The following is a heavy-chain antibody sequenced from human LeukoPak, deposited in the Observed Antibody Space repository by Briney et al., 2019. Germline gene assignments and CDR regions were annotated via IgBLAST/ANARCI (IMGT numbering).Heavy chain of an antibody. J-gene: IGHJ4*02. V-gene: IGHV1-24*01. CDR2: FNGEDGET. D-gene: IGHD3-22*01. CDR3: ATDFIRSNYDSSGYYYGPTVY. CDR1: GYTITELS. Sequence: GSVKVSCMVSGYTITELSMHWVRQAPGKGLEWMCRFNGEDGETIYAQTLQGRVTITEDTSTDTGYMEMSRLRTEDTAVYYSATDFIRSNYDSSGYYYGPTVYWGQGTLVTVSS.